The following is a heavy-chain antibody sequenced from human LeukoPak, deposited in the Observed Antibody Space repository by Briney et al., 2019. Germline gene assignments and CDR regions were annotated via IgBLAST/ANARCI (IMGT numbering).Heavy chain of an antibody. J-gene: IGHJ4*02. Sequence: GGSLRLSCSASGFIFSSIYMSWVRQAPGKGLEWVSVIYSGGSTYYADSVRGRFTISRDNSKNTLYLQMNSLRVEDTAVYYCARDMGFGDLMGYWGQGTLVTVSS. D-gene: IGHD3-10*01. CDR2: IYSGGST. CDR3: ARDMGFGDLMGY. V-gene: IGHV3-53*01. CDR1: GFIFSSIY.